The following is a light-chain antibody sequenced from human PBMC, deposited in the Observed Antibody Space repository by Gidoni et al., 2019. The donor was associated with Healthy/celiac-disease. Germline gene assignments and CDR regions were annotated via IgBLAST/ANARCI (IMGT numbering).Light chain of an antibody. CDR1: QSISSY. V-gene: IGKV1-39*01. Sequence: DIQMTQTPSSLSASVGDRVTITCRASQSISSYLNWYQQKPGKAPKLLIYAASSLQSGVPSRFSVSGSGTDFTLTISSLQPEDFATYYCQQSYSTPGFXQXTKVEIK. J-gene: IGKJ1*01. CDR3: QQSYSTPG. CDR2: AAS.